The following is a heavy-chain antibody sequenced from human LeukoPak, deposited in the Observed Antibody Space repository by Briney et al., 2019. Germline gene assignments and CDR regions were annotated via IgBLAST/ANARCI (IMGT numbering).Heavy chain of an antibody. CDR3: ARVHDSSGYYYGY. CDR1: GFTFSSYS. CDR2: ISSSSSYI. D-gene: IGHD3-22*01. J-gene: IGHJ4*02. V-gene: IGHV3-21*01. Sequence: GGSLRLSCAASGFTFSSYSMNWVRQAPGKGLEWVSSISSSSSYIYYADSVKGRFTISRDNAKNSLYLQMNSLRAEDTVVYYCARVHDSSGYYYGYWGQGTLVTVSS.